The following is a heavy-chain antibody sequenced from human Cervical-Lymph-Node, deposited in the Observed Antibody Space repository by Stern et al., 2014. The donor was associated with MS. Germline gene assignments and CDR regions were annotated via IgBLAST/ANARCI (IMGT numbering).Heavy chain of an antibody. CDR2: IRGSGGST. V-gene: IGHV3-23*04. CDR1: GFTFSSYA. J-gene: IGHJ4*02. Sequence: EEQLVESGGGLVQPGGSLRLSWAASGFTFSSYALSWVRQAPGKGLEWVSAIRGSGGSTYYADSVKGRFAISRDNSKNTLYLQMNSLRAEDTAVYYCAKSTVTSLSDYWGQGTLVTVSS. D-gene: IGHD4-17*01. CDR3: AKSTVTSLSDY.